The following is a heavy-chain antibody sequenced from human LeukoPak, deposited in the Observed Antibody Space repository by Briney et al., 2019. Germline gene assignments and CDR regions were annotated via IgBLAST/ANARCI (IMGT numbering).Heavy chain of an antibody. J-gene: IGHJ4*02. CDR2: IKEDGRET. V-gene: IGHV3-7*01. CDR3: VKAQNFRPSAFFDS. CDR1: GFTFSNYW. D-gene: IGHD1-7*01. Sequence: GESLRLSCAASGFTFSNYWMSWVRQAPGQGPEWVANIKEDGRETYYLDSVEGRFTISRDNAKNSLELQMNSLRVEDTAVYHCVKAQNFRPSAFFDSWGREPWSPSP.